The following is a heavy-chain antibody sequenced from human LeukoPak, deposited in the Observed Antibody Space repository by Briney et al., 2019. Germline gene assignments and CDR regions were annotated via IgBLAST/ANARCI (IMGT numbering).Heavy chain of an antibody. CDR1: GFTFSSYA. V-gene: IGHV3-23*01. J-gene: IGHJ4*02. CDR2: ISGSGGST. CDR3: AKGYYYDSSGYYYDY. D-gene: IGHD3-22*01. Sequence: PGGSLRLPCAASGFTFSSYAMSWVRQAPGKGLEWVSAISGSGGSTYYADSVKGRFTISRDNSKNTLYLQMNSLRAEDTAVYYCAKGYYYDSSGYYYDYWGQGTLVTVSS.